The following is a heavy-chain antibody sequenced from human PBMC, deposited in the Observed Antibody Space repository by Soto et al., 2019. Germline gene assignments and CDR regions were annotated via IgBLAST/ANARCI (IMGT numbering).Heavy chain of an antibody. CDR3: ARGRDGDY. V-gene: IGHV1-18*01. CDR2: ISAHNGNT. CDR1: GYTFTTYG. Sequence: QVHLVQSGAEVKKPGASVKVSCKGSGYTFTTYGITWVRQAPGQGLEWMGWISAHNGNTNYAQKLQGRVTVTRDTSTSTADMELRRLRSDDTAVYYCARGRDGDYWGQGALVTVSS. J-gene: IGHJ4*02. D-gene: IGHD6-6*01.